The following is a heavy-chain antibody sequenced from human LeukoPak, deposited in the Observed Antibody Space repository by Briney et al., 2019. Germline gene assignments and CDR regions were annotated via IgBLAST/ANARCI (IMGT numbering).Heavy chain of an antibody. J-gene: IGHJ4*02. CDR2: INHSGST. D-gene: IGHD1-7*01. V-gene: IGHV4-34*01. Sequence: SETLSLTCAVYGGSFSGYYWSWIRQPPGKGLEWIGEINHSGSTNYNPSLKSRVTISVDTSKNQFSLKLSSVTAADTAVYYCARELELEFDYWGQGTLVTVSS. CDR3: ARELELEFDY. CDR1: GGSFSGYY.